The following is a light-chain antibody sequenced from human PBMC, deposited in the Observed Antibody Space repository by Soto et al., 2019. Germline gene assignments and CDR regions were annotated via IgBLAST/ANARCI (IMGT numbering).Light chain of an antibody. CDR3: FSYAISSTYV. CDR1: RGDVGTYNL. V-gene: IGLV2-23*01. CDR2: EGT. Sequence: QSVLTQPASLSGSPGQPITISCTGTRGDVGTYNLVSWYQRHPGKAPKLLIYEGTKRPSGVSDRFSGFRSGNTASLTITGLRAEDEADYYCFSYAISSTYVFGTGTKVTVL. J-gene: IGLJ1*01.